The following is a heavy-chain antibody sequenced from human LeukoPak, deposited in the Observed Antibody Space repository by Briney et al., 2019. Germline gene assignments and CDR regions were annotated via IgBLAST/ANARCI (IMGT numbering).Heavy chain of an antibody. V-gene: IGHV4-59*01. J-gene: IGHJ4*02. CDR3: ARAPGGSLLDY. Sequence: SETLSLTCTVSGGSISSYYWSWIRQPPGKGLEWIGYIYYSGSTNYNPSLKSRVTISVDTSKNQFFLKLSSVTAADTAVYYCARAPGGSLLDYWGQGTLVTVSS. CDR2: IYYSGST. D-gene: IGHD1-26*01. CDR1: GGSISSYY.